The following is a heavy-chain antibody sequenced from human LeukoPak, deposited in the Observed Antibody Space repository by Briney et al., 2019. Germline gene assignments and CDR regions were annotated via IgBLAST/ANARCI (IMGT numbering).Heavy chain of an antibody. J-gene: IGHJ4*02. D-gene: IGHD4-17*01. CDR3: ARDYGDYAGFDY. V-gene: IGHV4-34*01. CDR1: GGSFNDNY. Sequence: PSETLSLTCAVSGGSFNDNYWTWIRQPPGKGLEWIGEINHNGNSNYNPSLKSRATISIDTSKNQFSLELRSVTAADTAVYYCARDYGDYAGFDYWGQGTLVTVSS. CDR2: INHNGNS.